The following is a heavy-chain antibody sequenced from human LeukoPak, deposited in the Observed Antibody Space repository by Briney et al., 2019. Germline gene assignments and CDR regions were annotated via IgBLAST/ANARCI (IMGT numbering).Heavy chain of an antibody. J-gene: IGHJ6*03. Sequence: SQTLSLTCAISGDSVSSNSAAWNWIRQSPSRGLEWLGRTYYRFKWYYDYATSVKGRITINPDTSKNQFSLQLSSVTSEDTAVYYCAQSYSVWLGPVSYYYFYVDVWGKGTTTTVSS. CDR1: GDSVSSNSAA. V-gene: IGHV6-1*01. CDR2: TYYRFKWYY. D-gene: IGHD5/OR15-5a*01. CDR3: AQSYSVWLGPVSYYYFYVDV.